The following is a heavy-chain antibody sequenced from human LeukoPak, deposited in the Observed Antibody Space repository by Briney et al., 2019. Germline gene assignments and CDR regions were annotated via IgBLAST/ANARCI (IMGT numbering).Heavy chain of an antibody. CDR3: AVPQWELLN. Sequence: GGSLRLSCAASGFIFDDYAMHWVRQAPGKGLEWVSAISAGGGNTYYADSVKGRFTISRDNSKNTLYLQMNSLRAEDTAVYSCAVPQWELLNWGQGTLVTVSS. D-gene: IGHD1-26*01. V-gene: IGHV3-23*01. CDR2: ISAGGGNT. J-gene: IGHJ4*02. CDR1: GFIFDDYA.